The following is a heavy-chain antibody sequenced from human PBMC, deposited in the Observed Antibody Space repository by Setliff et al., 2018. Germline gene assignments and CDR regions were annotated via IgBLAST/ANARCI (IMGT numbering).Heavy chain of an antibody. D-gene: IGHD2-15*01. J-gene: IGHJ3*02. CDR3: AKDSRYCSGGSCSEPDAFDI. CDR2: IWYDGSNK. Sequence: PGESLKISCAASGFTFNNFAMHWVRQAPGKGLEWVAVIWYDGSNKYYADSVKGRFTISRDNSKNTLFLQMNSLRAEDTAVYYCAKDSRYCSGGSCSEPDAFDIWGQGTMVTVSS. V-gene: IGHV3-33*06. CDR1: GFTFNNFA.